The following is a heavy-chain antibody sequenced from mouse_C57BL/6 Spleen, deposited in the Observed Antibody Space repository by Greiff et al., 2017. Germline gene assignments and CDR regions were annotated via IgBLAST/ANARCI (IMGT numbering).Heavy chain of an antibody. J-gene: IGHJ1*03. CDR3: ARSYYYGSSAPYFDV. Sequence: QVQLQQYGPELVKPGASVKISCKASGYAFSSSWMNWVKQRPGKGLEWIGRIYPGDGDTNYNGKFKGKATLTADKSSSTAYMQLSSLTSEDSAVYFCARSYYYGSSAPYFDVWGTGTTVTVSS. V-gene: IGHV1-82*01. D-gene: IGHD1-1*01. CDR1: GYAFSSSW. CDR2: IYPGDGDT.